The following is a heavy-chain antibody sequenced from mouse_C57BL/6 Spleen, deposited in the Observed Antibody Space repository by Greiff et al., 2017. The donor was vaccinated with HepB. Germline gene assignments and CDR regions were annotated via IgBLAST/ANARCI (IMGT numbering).Heavy chain of an antibody. CDR2: INPNNGGT. Sequence: VQLQQSGPELVKPGASVKIPCKASGYTFTDYNMDWVKQSHGKSLEWIGDINPNNGGTIYNQKFKGKATLTVDKSSSTAYMDLRSLTSEEPAVYYWARPGDDYDDFDYWGQGTTLTVSS. CDR3: ARPGDDYDDFDY. J-gene: IGHJ2*01. V-gene: IGHV1-18*01. D-gene: IGHD2-4*01. CDR1: GYTFTDYN.